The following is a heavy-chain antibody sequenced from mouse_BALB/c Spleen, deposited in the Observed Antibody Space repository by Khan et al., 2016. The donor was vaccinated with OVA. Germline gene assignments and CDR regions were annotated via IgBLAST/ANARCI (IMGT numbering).Heavy chain of an antibody. D-gene: IGHD2-4*01. CDR3: ARKDYYDYDPFPY. CDR1: GYSITSEYA. J-gene: IGHJ3*01. CDR2: INYSGNT. Sequence: EVKLLESGPGLVKPSQSLSLTCTFTGYSITSEYAWNWIRQFPGNKLEWMGYINYSGNTRFNPSLKSRTSITRDPSKNQFFLQLNSVTTEDTATYYCARKDYYDYDPFPYWGQGTLVTVSA. V-gene: IGHV3-2*02.